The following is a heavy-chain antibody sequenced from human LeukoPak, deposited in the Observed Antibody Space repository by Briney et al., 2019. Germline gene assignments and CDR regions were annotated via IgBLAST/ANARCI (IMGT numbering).Heavy chain of an antibody. J-gene: IGHJ5*02. V-gene: IGHV1-18*01. Sequence: ASVKVSCKASGYTFTSYGISWVRQAPGQGLEWMGWISAYNGNTNYAQKLQGRVTMTTDTSTSTAYMELRSLRSDDPAVYYCARDSKQWLVSTTVDWFDPWGQGTLVTVSS. CDR2: ISAYNGNT. CDR3: ARDSKQWLVSTTVDWFDP. D-gene: IGHD6-19*01. CDR1: GYTFTSYG.